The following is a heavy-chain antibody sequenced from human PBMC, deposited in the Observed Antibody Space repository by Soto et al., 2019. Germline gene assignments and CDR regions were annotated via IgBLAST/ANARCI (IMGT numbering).Heavy chain of an antibody. Sequence: QVQLVQSGAEVKKPGSSVKVSCKASGGDFINYGISWVRQAPGQGLEWMGGIIPIFRSATYAQKFQGRVTIAADESTTTAYMELTTLTSEDTAVYYRARDRYYDGVGYHYESAYWGQGMLVTVSS. D-gene: IGHD3-22*01. V-gene: IGHV1-69*01. J-gene: IGHJ4*02. CDR2: IIPIFRSA. CDR3: ARDRYYDGVGYHYESAY. CDR1: GGDFINYG.